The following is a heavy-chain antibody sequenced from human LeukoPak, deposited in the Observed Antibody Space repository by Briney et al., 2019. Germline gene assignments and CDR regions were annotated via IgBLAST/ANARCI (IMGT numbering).Heavy chain of an antibody. CDR3: AREGGFGVVEGAFDI. CDR1: GFTFSSYW. Sequence: GGSLRLSCAASGFTFSSYWMSWVRQAPGKGLEWVANIKQDGSEKYYVDSVKGRFTISRDNAKNSLYLQMNSLRAEDTAVYYCAREGGFGVVEGAFDIWGQGTMVTVSS. V-gene: IGHV3-7*01. J-gene: IGHJ3*02. D-gene: IGHD3-3*01. CDR2: IKQDGSEK.